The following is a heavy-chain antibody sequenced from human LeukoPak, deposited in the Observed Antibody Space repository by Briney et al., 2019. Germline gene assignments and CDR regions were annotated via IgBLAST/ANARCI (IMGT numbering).Heavy chain of an antibody. CDR1: GFTFSSHW. CDR2: INTDESKI. J-gene: IGHJ4*02. CDR3: ARGGLFKYFFDY. Sequence: GGPLRLSCAASGFTFSSHWMHWVRQTPGKGLVWVSRINTDESKINHADSVKGRFTISRDNAKNMLYLQMNSLRAEDTAVYYCARGGLFKYFFDYWGQGTLVTVSS. V-gene: IGHV3-74*01. D-gene: IGHD2-15*01.